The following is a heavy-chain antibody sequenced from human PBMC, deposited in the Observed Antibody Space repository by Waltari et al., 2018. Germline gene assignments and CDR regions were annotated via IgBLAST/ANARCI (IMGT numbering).Heavy chain of an antibody. J-gene: IGHJ6*02. CDR3: ARDLYHAMDV. Sequence: EVRLVESGGGLVQPGGSVRLPCAASGFTFRRHWLHWVRQVPGKGLVWVSRVKDDGRSISYADSVKGRFSISRDNAKNMLYLQMNSLRAEDTAVYYCARDLYHAMDVWGQGTTVIVSS. CDR2: VKDDGRSI. V-gene: IGHV3-74*01. CDR1: GFTFRRHW.